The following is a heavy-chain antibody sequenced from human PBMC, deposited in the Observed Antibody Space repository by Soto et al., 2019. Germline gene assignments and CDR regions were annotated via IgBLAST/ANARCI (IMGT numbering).Heavy chain of an antibody. CDR3: ARDISPGSYYYYGMDV. D-gene: IGHD3-10*01. CDR2: ISYDGSNK. V-gene: IGHV3-30-3*01. Sequence: QVQLVESGGGVVQPGRSLRLSCAASGFTFSSYAMHWVRQAPGKGLEWVAVISYDGSNKYYADSVKGRFTISRDNSKNTLYLQMNSLRAEDTAVYYCARDISPGSYYYYGMDVWGQGTTVTVSS. CDR1: GFTFSSYA. J-gene: IGHJ6*02.